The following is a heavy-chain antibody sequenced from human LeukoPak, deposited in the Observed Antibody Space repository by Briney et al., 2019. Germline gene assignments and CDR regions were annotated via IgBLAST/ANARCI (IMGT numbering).Heavy chain of an antibody. J-gene: IGHJ6*02. Sequence: PGRSLRLSCAASGFTFSSYAMSWVRQAPGKGLEWVSAISGSGGSTYYADSVKGRFTISRDNSKNTLYLQMNSLRAEDTAVYYCAKVSCSSTSCYPVYYYYGMDVWGQGTTVTVSS. CDR1: GFTFSSYA. V-gene: IGHV3-23*01. D-gene: IGHD2-2*01. CDR3: AKVSCSSTSCYPVYYYYGMDV. CDR2: ISGSGGST.